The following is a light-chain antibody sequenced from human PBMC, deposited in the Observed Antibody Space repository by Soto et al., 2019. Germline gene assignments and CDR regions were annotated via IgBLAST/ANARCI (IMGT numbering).Light chain of an antibody. CDR3: QQRSNWPPD. J-gene: IGKJ5*01. Sequence: EIVLTQSPGTLSLSPGERATLSCRASQSVSRNLAWYQQKPGQAPRLLIYDASNRATGIPARFSGSGSGTDFTLTISSLEPEDFAVYYCQQRSNWPPDFGQGTRLEIK. CDR2: DAS. V-gene: IGKV3-11*01. CDR1: QSVSRN.